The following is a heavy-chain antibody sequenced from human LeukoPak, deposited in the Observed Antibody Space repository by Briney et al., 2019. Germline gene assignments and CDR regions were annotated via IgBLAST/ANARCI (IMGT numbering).Heavy chain of an antibody. V-gene: IGHV3-21*01. Sequence: GGSLRLSCAASGFTFSSCSMNWVRQAPGKGLEWVSSISSSSSYIYYADSVKGRFTISRDDAKNSLYLQMNSLRAEDTAVYYCARGTYYYDSSGYYLGAFDIWGQGTMVTVSS. CDR3: ARGTYYYDSSGYYLGAFDI. CDR1: GFTFSSCS. D-gene: IGHD3-22*01. CDR2: ISSSSSYI. J-gene: IGHJ3*02.